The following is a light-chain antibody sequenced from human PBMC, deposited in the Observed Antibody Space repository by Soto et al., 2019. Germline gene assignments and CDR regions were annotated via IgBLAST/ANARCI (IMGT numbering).Light chain of an antibody. V-gene: IGKV1-5*03. Sequence: DIQMTQSPSTLSASVGDRVIITCRASQSISSWLAWYQQKPGKAPKLLIYKASSLESGVPSRFSGSGSGTEFTLTISSLQPDDFATYYCQQYNSYSRMFGQGTKVEIK. CDR2: KAS. CDR3: QQYNSYSRM. J-gene: IGKJ1*01. CDR1: QSISSW.